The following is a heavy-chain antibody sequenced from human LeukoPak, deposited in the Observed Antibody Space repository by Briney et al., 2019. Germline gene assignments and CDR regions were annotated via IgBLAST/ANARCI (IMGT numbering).Heavy chain of an antibody. D-gene: IGHD2-2*01. V-gene: IGHV4-59*01. CDR3: TRGSTGRFDP. CDR1: GASISSSY. J-gene: IGHJ5*02. CDR2: IHYNGNT. Sequence: PSETLSLTCSVSGASISSSYWSWIRQPPGKGLEWIAYIHYNGNTNYNPSLKSRVTLSLGTSKNQLSLKLSFVTAADTAVYYCTRGSTGRFDPWGQGTLVTVSS.